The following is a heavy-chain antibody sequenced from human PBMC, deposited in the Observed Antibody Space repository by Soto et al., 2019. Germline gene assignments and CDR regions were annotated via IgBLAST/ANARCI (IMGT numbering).Heavy chain of an antibody. D-gene: IGHD6-13*01. Sequence: QVQLVQSGAEVKKPGASVKVSCKASGYTFTSYGISWVRQAPGQGLEWMGWISAYNGNTNYAQKLQGRVTMTTDTSTRTAYKELRSLRSDDTAVYYCARDGIAAPGGVWYGMDVWGQGTTVTVSS. CDR1: GYTFTSYG. CDR3: ARDGIAAPGGVWYGMDV. CDR2: ISAYNGNT. J-gene: IGHJ6*02. V-gene: IGHV1-18*01.